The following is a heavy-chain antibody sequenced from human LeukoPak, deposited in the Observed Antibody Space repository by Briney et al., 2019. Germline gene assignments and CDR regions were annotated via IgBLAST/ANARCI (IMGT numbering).Heavy chain of an antibody. CDR1: GGSIIGSLRY. Sequence: SETLSLTCNVSGGSIIGSLRYWGWVRQPPGGGLEWIGSIRYIGTTYYNPSLQSRLTISVDNSQNQFSLKLKSVTAADTSMYYCTRQLSWAYDTGDSLGQGTLVTVSS. J-gene: IGHJ5*01. D-gene: IGHD6-13*01. CDR3: TRQLSWAYDTGDS. V-gene: IGHV4-39*01. CDR2: IRYIGTT.